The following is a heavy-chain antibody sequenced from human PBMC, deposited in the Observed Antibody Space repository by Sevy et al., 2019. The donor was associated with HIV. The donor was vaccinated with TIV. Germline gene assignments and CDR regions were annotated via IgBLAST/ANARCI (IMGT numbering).Heavy chain of an antibody. Sequence: GGSLRLSCAASGFSFSSYAMNWVRQAPGKGLEWVSTIFGSGDVTYYADSVKGRFTISRDKSKNTLYLQMHSLRAEDTAVYYCAGARYDTSGSFDAFDIWGQGTMATVSS. V-gene: IGHV3-23*01. CDR1: GFSFSSYA. CDR3: AGARYDTSGSFDAFDI. CDR2: IFGSGDVT. D-gene: IGHD3-22*01. J-gene: IGHJ3*02.